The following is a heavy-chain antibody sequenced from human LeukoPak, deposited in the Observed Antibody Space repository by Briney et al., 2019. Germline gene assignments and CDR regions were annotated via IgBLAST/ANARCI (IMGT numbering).Heavy chain of an antibody. CDR1: GFSFDTHW. J-gene: IGHJ4*02. D-gene: IGHD2-2*01. CDR3: SGRSGFSSIY. Sequence: GGTLRLSCAASGFSFDTHWMNWVRQFPGGGLEWVANIKPDGSAEYYVDSVKGRFTISRDNVKNLVYLQLNSLRTEDTAVYYCSGRSGFSSIYWGQGTLVTVSS. CDR2: IKPDGSAE. V-gene: IGHV3-7*01.